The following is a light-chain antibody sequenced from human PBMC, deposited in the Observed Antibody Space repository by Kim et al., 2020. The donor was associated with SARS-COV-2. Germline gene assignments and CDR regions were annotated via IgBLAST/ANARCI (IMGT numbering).Light chain of an antibody. J-gene: IGKJ1*01. CDR2: AAA. CDR3: QQTYSASRT. Sequence: VGGRVASSCRASQDISRYLSWYQEKPGEAAELLICAAASLQSGVPSRFSGGGSETDFALTISSRQPEDFATDYCQQTYSASRTFGQGTKVDIK. V-gene: IGKV1-39*01. CDR1: QDISRY.